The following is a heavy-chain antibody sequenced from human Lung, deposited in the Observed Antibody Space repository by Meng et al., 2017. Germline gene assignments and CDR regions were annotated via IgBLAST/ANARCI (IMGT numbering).Heavy chain of an antibody. CDR3: ARFDISSSGRGDY. Sequence: GQLQESGPGLVKPSGTLPLTCAVSGGSITSSTWWSWVRQTPGKGLEWFGEIFHSGSTNYNPPLESRVTISVDKSKNQFSLKVYSVTAADTATYYCARFDISSSGRGDYWGQGILVTVSS. D-gene: IGHD1-26*01. CDR2: IFHSGST. CDR1: GGSITSSTW. J-gene: IGHJ4*02. V-gene: IGHV4-4*02.